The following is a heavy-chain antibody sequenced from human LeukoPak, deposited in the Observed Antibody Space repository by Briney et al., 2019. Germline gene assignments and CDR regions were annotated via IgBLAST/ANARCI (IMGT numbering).Heavy chain of an antibody. CDR3: ARQHWGNWFDP. V-gene: IGHV5-51*01. Sequence: GESLKISCKTSGYNFTSYWIGWVRQMPGKGLEWMGIIYPGDSTTRYSPSFRGQVTMSADKSISTAYLQWSSLKASDTAMYYCARQHWGNWFDPWGQGTLVTVTS. CDR1: GYNFTSYW. CDR2: IYPGDSTT. D-gene: IGHD3-16*01. J-gene: IGHJ5*02.